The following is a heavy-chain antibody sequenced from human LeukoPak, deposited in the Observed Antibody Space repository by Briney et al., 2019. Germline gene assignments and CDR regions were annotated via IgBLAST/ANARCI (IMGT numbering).Heavy chain of an antibody. J-gene: IGHJ4*02. CDR2: IYPGDSDT. D-gene: IGHD4-11*01. Sequence: GESLKISCKGSGYNFTSYWIGWVRQMPGKGLVCMGIIYPGDSDTRYSPSFQGQVTTSADKSISTAYLQWSSLKASDTAMYYCARTVTGYFDYWGQGTLVTVSS. CDR1: GYNFTSYW. V-gene: IGHV5-51*01. CDR3: ARTVTGYFDY.